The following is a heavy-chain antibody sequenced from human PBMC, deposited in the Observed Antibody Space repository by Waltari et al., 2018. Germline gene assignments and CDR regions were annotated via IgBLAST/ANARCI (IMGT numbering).Heavy chain of an antibody. CDR1: GFDVHRHY. CDR2: HYSDGRT. D-gene: IGHD3-16*01. V-gene: IGHV3-53*04. CDR3: ARGFTLILGP. J-gene: IGHJ5*02. Sequence: EMQLVESEGGLVQPGGSLTLSCTASGFDVHRHYMSWVSQAPGKGPACVAVHYSDGRTFYADSVKGRFTISRHDSKSTLYLQLNSLTPDDTAVYYCARGFTLILGPWGQGALVTVSS.